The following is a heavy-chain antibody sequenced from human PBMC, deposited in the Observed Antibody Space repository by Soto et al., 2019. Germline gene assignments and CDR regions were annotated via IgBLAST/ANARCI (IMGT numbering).Heavy chain of an antibody. J-gene: IGHJ4*02. Sequence: ASVKVSCKASGYTFTHYYMHWVRQAPGQGLEWMGMINPSGGSTSYAQNFQDRLTMTRDTSTSTVYMELSSLRSEDTAVYYCARPPFPGCINGVCYPCDHWGQGTLVTVYS. CDR3: ARPPFPGCINGVCYPCDH. CDR2: INPSGGST. V-gene: IGHV1-46*01. D-gene: IGHD2-8*01. CDR1: GYTFTHYY.